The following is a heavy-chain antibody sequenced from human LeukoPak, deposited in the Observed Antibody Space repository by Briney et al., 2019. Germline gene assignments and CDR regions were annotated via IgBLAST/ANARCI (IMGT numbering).Heavy chain of an antibody. Sequence: GGTLRLSCAASGFTFSSYGMSWVRQAPGKGLEWVSAISGSGGSTYYADSVKGRFTISRDNSKNTLYLQMNSLRAEDTAVYYCAKSSCSGGSCYPLTIDYWGQGTLVTVSS. J-gene: IGHJ4*02. V-gene: IGHV3-23*01. D-gene: IGHD2-15*01. CDR3: AKSSCSGGSCYPLTIDY. CDR2: ISGSGGST. CDR1: GFTFSSYG.